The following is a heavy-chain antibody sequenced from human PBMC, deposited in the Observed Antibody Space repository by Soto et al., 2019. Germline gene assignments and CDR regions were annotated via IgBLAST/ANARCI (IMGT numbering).Heavy chain of an antibody. Sequence: ASLKVSCKASGYTFTSYYMHWVRQAPGQGLEWMGIINPSGGSTSYAQKFQGRVTMTRDTSTSTVYMELSSLRSEDTAVYYCARAMGFVVVVAATPSGAFDIWGQGTMVTVSS. D-gene: IGHD2-15*01. CDR3: ARAMGFVVVVAATPSGAFDI. CDR1: GYTFTSYY. CDR2: INPSGGST. J-gene: IGHJ3*02. V-gene: IGHV1-46*01.